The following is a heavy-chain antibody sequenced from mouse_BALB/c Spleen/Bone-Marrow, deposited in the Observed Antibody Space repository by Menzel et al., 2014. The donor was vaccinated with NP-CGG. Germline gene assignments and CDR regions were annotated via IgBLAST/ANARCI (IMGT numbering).Heavy chain of an antibody. CDR2: INSNGGST. CDR3: ARVWYFDY. Sequence: EVKLQESGGGLVQPGGSLKLSCAASGFTFSSYGMSWVRQTPDKRLELVATINSNGGSTYYPDSVKGRFTISRDNAKNTLYLQMGSLRSEDTAMYYCARVWYFDYWGQGTSLTVSS. V-gene: IGHV5-6-3*01. J-gene: IGHJ2*03. CDR1: GFTFSSYG.